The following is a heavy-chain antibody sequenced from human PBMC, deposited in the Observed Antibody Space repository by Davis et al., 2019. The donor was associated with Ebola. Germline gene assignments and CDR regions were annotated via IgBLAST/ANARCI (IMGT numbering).Heavy chain of an antibody. Sequence: SVKVSCKASGGTFSSYAISWVRQAPGQGLEWMGRIIPILGIANYAQKFQGRVTITADKSTSTAYMELSSLRSDDTAVYYCARESMIVKDYYYYGMDVWGQGTTVTVSS. CDR2: IIPILGIA. CDR3: ARESMIVKDYYYYGMDV. V-gene: IGHV1-69*04. D-gene: IGHD3-22*01. CDR1: GGTFSSYA. J-gene: IGHJ6*02.